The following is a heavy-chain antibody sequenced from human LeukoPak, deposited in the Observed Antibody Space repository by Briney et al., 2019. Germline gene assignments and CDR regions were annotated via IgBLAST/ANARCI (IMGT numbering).Heavy chain of an antibody. Sequence: ASVKVSCKASGYTFTSYAMNWVRQAPGQGLEWMGWINTNTGNPTYAQGFTGRFVFSLDTSVSTAYLQISGLKAEDTAVYYCARVGTYYYDSSGYYYVDYWGQGTLVTVSS. D-gene: IGHD3-22*01. J-gene: IGHJ4*02. CDR3: ARVGTYYYDSSGYYYVDY. CDR2: INTNTGNP. CDR1: GYTFTSYA. V-gene: IGHV7-4-1*02.